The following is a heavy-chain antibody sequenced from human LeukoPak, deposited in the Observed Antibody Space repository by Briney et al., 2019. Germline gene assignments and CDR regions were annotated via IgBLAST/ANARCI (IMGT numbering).Heavy chain of an antibody. CDR1: GYTFTGYY. CDR2: INPNSGDT. Sequence: ASVKVSRKASGYTFTGYYMHWVRQAPGQGLEWMGWINPNSGDTNYAQKFQGRVTMTRDTSISTAYMELSRLRSDDTAVYYCARAANYDFWSGYYTGPADYWGQGTLVTVSS. D-gene: IGHD3-3*01. V-gene: IGHV1-2*02. J-gene: IGHJ4*02. CDR3: ARAANYDFWSGYYTGPADY.